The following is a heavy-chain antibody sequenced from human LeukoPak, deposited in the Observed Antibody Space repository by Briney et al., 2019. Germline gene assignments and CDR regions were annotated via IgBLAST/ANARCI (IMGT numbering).Heavy chain of an antibody. D-gene: IGHD2-2*01. J-gene: IGHJ4*02. Sequence: ASVKVSCKASGGTFSSYAISWVRQAPGQGLEWMGGIIPIFGTANYAQKFQGRVTITADGSTSTAYMELSSLRSEDTAVYYCASYHLGYCSSTSCYDELHDYWGQGTLVTVSS. CDR3: ASYHLGYCSSTSCYDELHDY. CDR1: GGTFSSYA. V-gene: IGHV1-69*13. CDR2: IIPIFGTA.